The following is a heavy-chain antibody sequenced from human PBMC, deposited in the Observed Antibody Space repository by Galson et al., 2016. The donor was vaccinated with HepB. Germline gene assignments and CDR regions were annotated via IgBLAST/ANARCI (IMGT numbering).Heavy chain of an antibody. CDR3: AKGFDSRRDGWYNY. V-gene: IGHV3-7*03. D-gene: IGHD6-19*01. Sequence: SLRLSCAASGFIFRSYWMSWVRQAPGKGLEWVANINQDGSEKYYVGSVKGRFTISRDNAQNSLYLQMNSLRAEDTALYYCAKGFDSRRDGWYNYWGQGTLVTVSS. CDR2: INQDGSEK. J-gene: IGHJ4*02. CDR1: GFIFRSYW.